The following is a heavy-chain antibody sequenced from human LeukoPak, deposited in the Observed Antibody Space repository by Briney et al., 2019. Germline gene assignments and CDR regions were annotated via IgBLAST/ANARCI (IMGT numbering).Heavy chain of an antibody. D-gene: IGHD2-21*02. J-gene: IGHJ4*02. CDR2: IYPGDSDT. CDR3: ARQAGFYQPLLSPIDY. CDR1: GYSFTSYW. Sequence: GESLKISCKGSGYSFTSYWIGWVRQMPGKGLEWMGIIYPGDSDTRYSPSFQGQVTISADKSISTAYLQWSSLKASDTAMYYCARQAGFYQPLLSPIDYWGQGTLVTVSS. V-gene: IGHV5-51*01.